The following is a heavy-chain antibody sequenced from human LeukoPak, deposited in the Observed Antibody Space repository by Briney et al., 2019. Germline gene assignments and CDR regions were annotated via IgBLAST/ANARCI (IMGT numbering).Heavy chain of an antibody. CDR2: ISSSGSTI. Sequence: GGSLRLSCAASGFTFSDYYMSWIRQAPGKGLEWVSYISSSGSTIYYADSVKGRFTISRDNAKNSLYLQMNSLRAEDTAVYYCARVRDIVGATAWFDPWGQGTLVTVSS. CDR1: GFTFSDYY. D-gene: IGHD1-26*01. V-gene: IGHV3-11*01. J-gene: IGHJ5*02. CDR3: ARVRDIVGATAWFDP.